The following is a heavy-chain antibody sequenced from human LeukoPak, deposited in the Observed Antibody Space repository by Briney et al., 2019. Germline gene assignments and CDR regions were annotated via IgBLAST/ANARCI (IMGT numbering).Heavy chain of an antibody. J-gene: IGHJ3*02. CDR3: ARFITMIGSGAFDI. Sequence: ASVKVSCKASGYTFTGYYMHWVRQAPGQGLEWMGWINPNSGGTNYAQKFQGRVIMTRDTSISTAYMELSRLRSDDTAVYYCARFITMIGSGAFDIWGQGTMVTVSS. V-gene: IGHV1-2*02. CDR2: INPNSGGT. D-gene: IGHD3-22*01. CDR1: GYTFTGYY.